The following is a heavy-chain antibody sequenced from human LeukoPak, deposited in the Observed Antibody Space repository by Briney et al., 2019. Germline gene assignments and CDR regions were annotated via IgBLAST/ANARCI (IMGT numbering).Heavy chain of an antibody. V-gene: IGHV3-53*01. CDR2: IYSGGKT. D-gene: IGHD1-7*01. CDR3: ARDSLMRYNWNYVAEFDY. Sequence: PGGSLRLSCTASGFNVSSNYMSWVRQAPGKGLEWVSVIYSGGKTYYADSVKGRFTISRDNSKNTLLLQMNSLRAEDTAVYYCARDSLMRYNWNYVAEFDYWGQGTLVTVSS. CDR1: GFNVSSNY. J-gene: IGHJ4*02.